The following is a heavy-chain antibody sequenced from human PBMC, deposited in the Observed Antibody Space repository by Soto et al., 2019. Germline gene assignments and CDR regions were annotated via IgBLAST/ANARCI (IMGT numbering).Heavy chain of an antibody. CDR1: GFTFYNYD. D-gene: IGHD4-17*01. Sequence: PGGSLRLSCAASGFTFYNYDMNWVRQAPGKGLEWVSGISGSGGSTSYADSVNGRFTISKHNSKNTVYLQMSSLRAEDTAVYYCAKGMYDYGDYFDSWGRGTLVTVSS. J-gene: IGHJ4*02. CDR2: ISGSGGST. CDR3: AKGMYDYGDYFDS. V-gene: IGHV3-23*01.